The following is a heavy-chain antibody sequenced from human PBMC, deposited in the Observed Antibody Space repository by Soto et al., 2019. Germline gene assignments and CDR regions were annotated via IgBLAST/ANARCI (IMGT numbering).Heavy chain of an antibody. Sequence: QVQLVQSGAEVKRPGSSVTVSCKASGGTFNNYALSWVRQAPGQGLEWMGGIIPIFNSANYAQKFQCRVTITADDSTSTAYMELRSLRPDDTAVYYCAREVTVASYSFDFWGQGTLVTVSS. CDR3: AREVTVASYSFDF. CDR1: GGTFNNYA. V-gene: IGHV1-69*01. J-gene: IGHJ4*02. D-gene: IGHD5-12*01. CDR2: IIPIFNSA.